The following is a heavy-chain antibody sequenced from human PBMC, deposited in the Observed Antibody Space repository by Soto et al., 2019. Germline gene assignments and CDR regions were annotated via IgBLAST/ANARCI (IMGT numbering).Heavy chain of an antibody. CDR2: IYHSGST. D-gene: IGHD4-17*01. J-gene: IGHJ4*02. V-gene: IGHV4-30-2*01. Sequence: LQLQESGSGLVKPSQTLSLTCAVSGGSISSGGYSWSWIRQPPGKGLEWIGYIYHSGSTYYNPSLKSRVTISVGRSKNQFSLSLTSVTAADTAVYYCATDYGDYYFDSWGQGTLVTVSS. CDR1: GGSISSGGYS. CDR3: ATDYGDYYFDS.